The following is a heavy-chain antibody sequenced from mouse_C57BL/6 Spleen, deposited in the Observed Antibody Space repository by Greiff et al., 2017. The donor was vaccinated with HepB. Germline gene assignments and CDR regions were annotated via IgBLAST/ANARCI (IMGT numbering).Heavy chain of an antibody. D-gene: IGHD2-3*01. J-gene: IGHJ1*03. Sequence: QVQLKQPGTELVKPGASVKLSCKASGYTFTSYWMHWVKQRPGQGLEWIGNINPSNGGTNYNEKFKSKATLTVDKSSSTAYMQLSSLTSEDSAVYYCAFDGYYDWYFDVWGTGTTVTVSS. V-gene: IGHV1-53*01. CDR2: INPSNGGT. CDR3: AFDGYYDWYFDV. CDR1: GYTFTSYW.